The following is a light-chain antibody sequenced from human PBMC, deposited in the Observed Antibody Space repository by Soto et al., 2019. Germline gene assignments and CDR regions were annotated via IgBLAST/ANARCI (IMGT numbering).Light chain of an antibody. CDR2: EVS. V-gene: IGLV2-14*01. CDR3: SSYTSSSTIWV. Sequence: QSALTQPASVSGSPGQSITISCTGTSSDVGGYNYVSWYQQHPGKAPKLMIYEVSNRPSGVSNRFSGSKSGNTASLTISGLQAEDEADYYCSSYTSSSTIWVFGGGTKHTVL. J-gene: IGLJ3*02. CDR1: SSDVGGYNY.